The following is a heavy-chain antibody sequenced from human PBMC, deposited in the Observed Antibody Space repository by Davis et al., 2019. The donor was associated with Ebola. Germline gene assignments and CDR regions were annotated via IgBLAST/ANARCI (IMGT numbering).Heavy chain of an antibody. Sequence: GGSLRLSCKGSGYSFNDYWIAWVRQMPGKGLEWMGIIYPDDSDTRYSPSFQGQVTISADKSISTAYLQWSSLKASDTAMYYCARSRYCGGDCYGSFDYWGQGTLVTVSS. V-gene: IGHV5-51*01. D-gene: IGHD2-21*02. J-gene: IGHJ4*02. CDR2: IYPDDSDT. CDR3: ARSRYCGGDCYGSFDY. CDR1: GYSFNDYW.